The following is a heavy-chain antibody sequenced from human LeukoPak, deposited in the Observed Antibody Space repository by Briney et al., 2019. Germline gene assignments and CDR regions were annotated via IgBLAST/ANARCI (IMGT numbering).Heavy chain of an antibody. CDR2: IYGSTSA. J-gene: IGHJ4*02. Sequence: GGSLRLSCAASGFTVSSNYINWVRQAPGKGLEWVSLIYGSTSADYADSVKGRFTISRDTSMNTVYLQMNSLRAEDTAVYYCARLNFGDDYWGQGTRVTVSS. CDR3: ARLNFGDDY. V-gene: IGHV3-66*01. CDR1: GFTVSSNY. D-gene: IGHD4-17*01.